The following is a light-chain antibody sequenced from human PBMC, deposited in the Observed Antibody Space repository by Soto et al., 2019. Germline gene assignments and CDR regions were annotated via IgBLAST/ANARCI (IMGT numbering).Light chain of an antibody. CDR1: QSLNTR. CDR3: QQYESYST. CDR2: DAS. V-gene: IGKV1-5*01. J-gene: IGKJ1*01. Sequence: EIQLTQSPSARSASVGDIVTLTCRASQSLNTRLAWYQQRPGKAPKLPIYDASTLESGVPSTFSGGRSGTEFTLTINKLQPDDLATSICQQYESYSTFGRGTKVDI.